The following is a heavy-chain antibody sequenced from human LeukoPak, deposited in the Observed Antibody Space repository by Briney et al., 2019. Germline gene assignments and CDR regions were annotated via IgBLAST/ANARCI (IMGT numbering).Heavy chain of an antibody. CDR1: GFIFSRYW. CDR3: ARDRGGWYYFDY. CDR2: IKPDGSEK. V-gene: IGHV3-7*01. D-gene: IGHD6-19*01. J-gene: IGHJ4*02. Sequence: GGSLRLSCAASGFIFSRYWMTWVRQAPGKGLEWVANIKPDGSEKKYVDSVKGRFTISRDNAKNSLYLQMNSLRAEDTAVYYCARDRGGWYYFDYWGQGTLVTVSS.